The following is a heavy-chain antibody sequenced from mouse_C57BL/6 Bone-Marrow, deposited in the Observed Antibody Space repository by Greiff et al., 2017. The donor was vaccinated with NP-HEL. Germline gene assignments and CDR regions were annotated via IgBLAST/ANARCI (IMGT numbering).Heavy chain of an antibody. CDR1: GFTFCDYG. D-gene: IGHD2-5*01. J-gene: IGHJ2*01. V-gene: IGHV5-17*01. Sequence: EVKLMESGGGLVKPGGSLKLSCAASGFTFCDYGMHWVRQAPEKGLEWVAYISSGSSTIYYADTVKGRFTISRDNAKNTLFLQMTSLRSEDTAMYYCAGGAYYSNSYPYYFDYWGQGTTLTVSS. CDR2: ISSGSSTI. CDR3: AGGAYYSNSYPYYFDY.